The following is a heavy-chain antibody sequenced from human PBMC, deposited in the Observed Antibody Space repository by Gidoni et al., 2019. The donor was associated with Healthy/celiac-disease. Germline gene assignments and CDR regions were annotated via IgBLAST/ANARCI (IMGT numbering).Heavy chain of an antibody. D-gene: IGHD3-3*01. V-gene: IGHV4-34*01. CDR1: GGSFSGYY. J-gene: IGHJ4*02. CDR2: INHSGST. CDR3: ARGRGTIFGALFDY. Sequence: QVQLQQWGAGLLKPSETLSLTCAVYGGSFSGYYWSWIRQPPGKGLEWIGEINHSGSTNYNPSLKSRVTISVDTSKNQFSLKLSSVTAADTAVYYCARGRGTIFGALFDYWGQGTLVTVSS.